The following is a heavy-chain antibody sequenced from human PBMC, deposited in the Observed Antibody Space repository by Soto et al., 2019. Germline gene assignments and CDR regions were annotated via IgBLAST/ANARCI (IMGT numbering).Heavy chain of an antibody. Sequence: QLHLRESGPGLVKPSETLSLTCTVSGGSITSSSYYWGWIRQPPGKGLEWIGRIYYSGSTYYIPSLKSRVTISVDTSKNQFSLKMSSVTAADTAVYYCATQEVGGSYVYTFDPWGQGTLVTVSS. CDR3: ATQEVGGSYVYTFDP. J-gene: IGHJ5*02. V-gene: IGHV4-39*01. CDR1: GGSITSSSYY. D-gene: IGHD1-26*01. CDR2: IYYSGST.